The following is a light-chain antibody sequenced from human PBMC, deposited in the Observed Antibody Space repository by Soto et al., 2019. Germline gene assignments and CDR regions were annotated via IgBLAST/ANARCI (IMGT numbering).Light chain of an antibody. V-gene: IGLV2-8*01. CDR1: SSDVGGYNY. J-gene: IGLJ2*01. Sequence: QSALTQPPSASGSPGPSVTISCTGTSSDVGGYNYVSWYQQHPGKAPQLLIHEVSRRPSGVPDRFSGSKSGNTASLIVSGLQAEDEADYYCSSYAGSNNLLFGGGTKVTVL. CDR2: EVS. CDR3: SSYAGSNNLL.